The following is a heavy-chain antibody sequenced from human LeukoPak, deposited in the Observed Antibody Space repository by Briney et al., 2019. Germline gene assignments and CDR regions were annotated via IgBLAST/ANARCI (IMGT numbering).Heavy chain of an antibody. J-gene: IGHJ4*02. D-gene: IGHD3-9*01. CDR2: MNPNSGNT. CDR1: GYTFTSYD. CDR3: ARAPLRYFDWLFPFDY. V-gene: IGHV1-8*01. Sequence: ASVKVSCKASGYTFTSYDINWVRQATGQGLEWMGWMNPNSGNTGYAQKFQGRVTMTRNTSISTAYMELSSLRSEDTAVYYCARAPLRYFDWLFPFDYWGRGTLVTVSS.